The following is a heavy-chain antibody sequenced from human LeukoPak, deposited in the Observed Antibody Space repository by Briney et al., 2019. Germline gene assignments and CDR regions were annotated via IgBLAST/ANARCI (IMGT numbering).Heavy chain of an antibody. V-gene: IGHV1-69*13. CDR3: ARTPNYYDSSGYPTDY. CDR1: GGTFSSYT. Sequence: SVKVSCKASGGTFSSYTINWVRQAPGQGLEWMGGIIPIFGTANYAQKFQGRVTITADESTSTAYMELSSLRSEDTAVYYCARTPNYYDSSGYPTDYWDQGTLVTVSS. CDR2: IIPIFGTA. J-gene: IGHJ4*02. D-gene: IGHD3-22*01.